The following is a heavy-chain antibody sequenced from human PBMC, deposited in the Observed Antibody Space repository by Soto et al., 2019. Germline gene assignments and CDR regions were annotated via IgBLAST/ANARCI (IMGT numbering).Heavy chain of an antibody. CDR2: IIPIFGTA. Sequence: SVKVSCKASGGTFSSYAISWVRQAPGQGLEWMGGIIPIFGTANYAQKFQGRVTITADESTSTAYMELSSLRSEDTAVYYCARERGYSGYDYRPPYYYFDYRGQGTLVTVSS. CDR1: GGTFSSYA. D-gene: IGHD5-12*01. V-gene: IGHV1-69*13. J-gene: IGHJ4*02. CDR3: ARERGYSGYDYRPPYYYFDY.